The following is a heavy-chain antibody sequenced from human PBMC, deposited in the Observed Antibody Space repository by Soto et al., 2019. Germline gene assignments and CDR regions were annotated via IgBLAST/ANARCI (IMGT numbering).Heavy chain of an antibody. Sequence: GESLKISCKGSGYSFTSYWIGWVRQMPGKGLEWMGIIYPGDSDTRYSPSFQGQVTISADKSISTAYLQWSSLKASDTAMYYCARLKEKNSSGWLWELWFDYWGQGTLVTVSS. CDR1: GYSFTSYW. CDR2: IYPGDSDT. CDR3: ARLKEKNSSGWLWELWFDY. J-gene: IGHJ4*02. D-gene: IGHD6-19*01. V-gene: IGHV5-51*01.